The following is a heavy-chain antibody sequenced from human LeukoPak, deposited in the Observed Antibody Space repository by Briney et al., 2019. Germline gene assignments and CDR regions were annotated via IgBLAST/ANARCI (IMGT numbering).Heavy chain of an antibody. CDR1: GGSISSFY. CDR2: IYYTGST. D-gene: IGHD4-17*01. CDR3: ARGVDYGDYPYFDY. J-gene: IGHJ4*02. V-gene: IGHV4-59*01. Sequence: PSETLSLTCTVSGGSISSFYWSWIRQPPGKGLEWIAYIYYTGSTNYNPSLKSRVTISVDTSKNQFSLKLSSVTAADTAVYYCARGVDYGDYPYFDYWGQGTLVTVSS.